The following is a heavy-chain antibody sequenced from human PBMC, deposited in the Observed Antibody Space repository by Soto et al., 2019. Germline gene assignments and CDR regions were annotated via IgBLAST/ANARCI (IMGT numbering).Heavy chain of an antibody. V-gene: IGHV3-74*01. J-gene: IGHJ4*02. CDR3: ARDLDWVLYDY. CDR2: VSHDGSTT. Sequence: GSLRLSCAASGFTFSDYYMTWIRQAPGKGLVWVSRVSHDGSTTSYSDSVKGRFTISRDNSKNTLYLQMNSLRDEDTAVYYCARDLDWVLYDYWGQGTPVSVSS. D-gene: IGHD3-3*01. CDR1: GFTFSDYY.